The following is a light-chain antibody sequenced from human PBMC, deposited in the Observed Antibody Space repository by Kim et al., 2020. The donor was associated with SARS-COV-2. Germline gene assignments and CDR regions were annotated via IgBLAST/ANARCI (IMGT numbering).Light chain of an antibody. CDR3: QSADSSGTWV. CDR2: KDS. J-gene: IGLJ3*02. CDR1: ALPKQY. V-gene: IGLV3-25*03. Sequence: VSPGQTARITCSGDALPKQYAYWYQQKPGQAPVLGIYKDSERPSGIPERFSGSSSGTTVTLTISGVQAEDEADYYCQSADSSGTWVFGGGTQLTVL.